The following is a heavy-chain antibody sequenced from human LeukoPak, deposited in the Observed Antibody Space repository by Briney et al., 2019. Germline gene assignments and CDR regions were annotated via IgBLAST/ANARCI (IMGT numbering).Heavy chain of an antibody. D-gene: IGHD3-22*01. V-gene: IGHV1-69*04. Sequence: ASVKISCKASAGTFSSYAISWVRQAPGQGLEWMGRIIPIFGIANYAQKFQGRVTITADKSTSTAYMELSSLRSEDTAVYYCARGPITMIDVGADWFDPWGQGTLVTVSS. J-gene: IGHJ5*02. CDR1: AGTFSSYA. CDR3: ARGPITMIDVGADWFDP. CDR2: IIPIFGIA.